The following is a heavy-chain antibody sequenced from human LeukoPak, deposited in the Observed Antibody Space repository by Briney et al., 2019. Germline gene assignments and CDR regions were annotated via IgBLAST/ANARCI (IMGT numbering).Heavy chain of an antibody. J-gene: IGHJ4*02. CDR3: ARAKYYDYVWGSYRLYNFFDY. Sequence: SETLSLTCAVYGGSFSGYYWSWIRQPPGKGLEWIGEINHSGSTNYNPSLKSRVTISVDTSKNQFSLKLSSVTAADTAVYYCARAKYYDYVWGSYRLYNFFDYWGQGTLVTVSS. CDR1: GGSFSGYY. V-gene: IGHV4-34*01. D-gene: IGHD3-16*02. CDR2: INHSGST.